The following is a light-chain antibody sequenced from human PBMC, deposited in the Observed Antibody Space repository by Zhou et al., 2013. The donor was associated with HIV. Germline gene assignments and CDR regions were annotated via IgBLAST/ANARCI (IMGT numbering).Light chain of an antibody. CDR2: DAS. J-gene: IGKJ3*01. CDR3: QQYGNVPRFS. V-gene: IGKV1-5*01. Sequence: DIQMTQSPSRLSASVGDRVTITCRASQSINTWLAWYQHKPGSAPELLIYDASILESGVPSRFSGSGFGTLFTLTIRGVQPEDFARYYCQQYGNVPRFSFGPGTTVDVK. CDR1: QSINTW.